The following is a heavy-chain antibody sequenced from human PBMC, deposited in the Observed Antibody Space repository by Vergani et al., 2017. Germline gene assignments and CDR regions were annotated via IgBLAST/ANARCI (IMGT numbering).Heavy chain of an antibody. J-gene: IGHJ3*01. Sequence: QVQLQESGPGLVKPSQTLSLTCTVFGRSFSTGRQSWTWPRQSAGKGVEWIGRIYTSGATSYNPSLRGPAIMSVDASKRQFALKLTSVTAADTAVYYCASDGGEYDKDALGVWGQGTKGTVTS. CDR2: IYTSGAT. D-gene: IGHD2-15*01. CDR3: ASDGGEYDKDALGV. CDR1: GRSFSTGRQS. V-gene: IGHV4-61*02.